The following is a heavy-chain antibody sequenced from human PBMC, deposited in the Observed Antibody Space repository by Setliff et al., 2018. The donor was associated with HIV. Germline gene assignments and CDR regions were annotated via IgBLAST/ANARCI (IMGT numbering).Heavy chain of an antibody. J-gene: IGHJ6*03. CDR1: GGSISSGSYY. D-gene: IGHD5-12*01. CDR3: ARHGAYEAYYDYMDV. V-gene: IGHV4-39*01. CDR2: IYHSGTT. Sequence: SETLSLTCTVSGGSISSGSYYWSWIRQHPGKGLEWIGFIYHSGTTYDNPSLKSRVTISVDTSKNQFSLKLSSVTAADTAVYYCARHGAYEAYYDYMDVWGKGTTVTVSS.